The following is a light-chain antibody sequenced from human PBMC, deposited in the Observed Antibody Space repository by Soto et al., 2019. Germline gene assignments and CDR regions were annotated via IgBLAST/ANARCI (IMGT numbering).Light chain of an antibody. V-gene: IGLV3-10*01. Sequence: SYALTRPPSVSVSPGQTARITCSGDTLSTKYAYWYQQKSGQAPILVIYEDTKRPSGIPERFSGSSSGTVATLTISGAQAEDEADYHCSSTDYTGNHYVFGTGTKVTVL. CDR2: EDT. CDR1: TLSTKY. CDR3: SSTDYTGNHYV. J-gene: IGLJ1*01.